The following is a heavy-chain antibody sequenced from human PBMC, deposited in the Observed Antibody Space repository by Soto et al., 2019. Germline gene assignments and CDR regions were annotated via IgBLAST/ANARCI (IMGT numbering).Heavy chain of an antibody. CDR3: AYSTGWYRHDV. CDR2: IFHSGDT. CDR1: GDSISNSRW. D-gene: IGHD6-19*01. Sequence: QVQLQESGPGLVKPSGTLSLTCAVSGDSISNSRWWTWVRQPPGKGLEWIGDIFHSGDTNYNPSLKSRVFISVDKSQNQFSLTVGSVTAADTAVYYCAYSTGWYRHDVWGQGTLVTVSS. V-gene: IGHV4-4*02. J-gene: IGHJ3*01.